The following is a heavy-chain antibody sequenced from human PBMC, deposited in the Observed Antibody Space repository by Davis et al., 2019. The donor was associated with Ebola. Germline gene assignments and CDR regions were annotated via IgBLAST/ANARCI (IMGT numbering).Heavy chain of an antibody. D-gene: IGHD1-7*01. CDR1: GFTFSGSA. CDR2: IRSKANSYAT. Sequence: GGSLRLSCAASGFTFSGSAMHWVRQASGKGLEWVGRIRSKANSYATAYAASVKGRFTISRDDSKNTLYLQMNSLRAEDTAVYYCAKGGEELELLGEILYYYYGMDVWGKGTTVTVSS. CDR3: AKGGEELELLGEILYYYYGMDV. J-gene: IGHJ6*04. V-gene: IGHV3-73*01.